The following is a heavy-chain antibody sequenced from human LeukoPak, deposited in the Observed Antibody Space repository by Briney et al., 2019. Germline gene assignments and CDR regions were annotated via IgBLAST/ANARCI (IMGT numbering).Heavy chain of an antibody. V-gene: IGHV1-2*02. CDR1: GYTFTGYY. CDR2: INHNSGGT. D-gene: IGHD2-8*01. CDR3: ARDISTNRNWFDP. Sequence: GASVKVSCKASGYTFTGYYMHWVRQAPGQGLEWMGWINHNSGGTNYAQKFQGRVTMTRDTSISTAYMEVSRLRSDDTAVYYCARDISTNRNWFDPWGQGTLVTVSS. J-gene: IGHJ5*02.